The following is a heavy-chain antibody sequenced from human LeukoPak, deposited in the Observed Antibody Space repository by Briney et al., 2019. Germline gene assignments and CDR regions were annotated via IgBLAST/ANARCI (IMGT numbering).Heavy chain of an antibody. Sequence: ASVKVPCKASGYTFTGYYMHWVRQAPGRGLEWMGRINPNSGGTSYAQKFQGRVTMTRDTSTSAVYMELSSLRSEDTAVYYCARELTGIQNNWFDPWGQGTLVTVSS. D-gene: IGHD5-18*01. V-gene: IGHV1-2*06. CDR3: ARELTGIQNNWFDP. J-gene: IGHJ5*02. CDR2: INPNSGGT. CDR1: GYTFTGYY.